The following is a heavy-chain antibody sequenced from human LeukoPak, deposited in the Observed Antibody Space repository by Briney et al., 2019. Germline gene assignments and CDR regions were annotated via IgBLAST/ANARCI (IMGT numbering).Heavy chain of an antibody. CDR1: GLSLSTSGVG. CDR3: AHTQYYYDSGGVDDGFDI. V-gene: IGHV2-5*01. J-gene: IGHJ3*02. CDR2: IYWNDEK. Sequence: SGPTLVNPTQTLTLTCTLSGLSLSTSGVGVGWIRQPPGKALEWLALIYWNDEKRYSPSLKSRLTITKDTSKIQVVLAMTSVDPVDTATYYCAHTQYYYDSGGVDDGFDIWGQGTMVTVSS. D-gene: IGHD3-22*01.